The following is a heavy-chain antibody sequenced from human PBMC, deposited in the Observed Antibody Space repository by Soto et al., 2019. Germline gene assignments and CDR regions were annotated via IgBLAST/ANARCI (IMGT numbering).Heavy chain of an antibody. J-gene: IGHJ3*02. Sequence: QVQLVQSGAEVKKPGASVKVSCKASGYTFTSYDINWVRQATGQGLEWMGWRNSNSGNTGYAPKFQYKVTMTRNTAISTAYMELSSLRSADTAVYYCARGGETGDAGEIGGEGAMVTVSS. V-gene: IGHV1-8*01. CDR1: GYTFTSYD. D-gene: IGHD3-16*01. CDR2: RNSNSGNT. CDR3: ARGGETGDAGEI.